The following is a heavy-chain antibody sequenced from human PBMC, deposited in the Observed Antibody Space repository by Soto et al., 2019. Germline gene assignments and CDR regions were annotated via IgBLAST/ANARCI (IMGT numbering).Heavy chain of an antibody. D-gene: IGHD6-6*01. Sequence: ASVKVSCKASGYTFTSYYMYWVRQAPGQGLEWMGIINPSGGSTSYAQKFQGRVTMTRDTSTSTVYMELSSLRSEDTAVYYCARDQRGSSSGSQQYYYGMDVWGQGTTVTVSS. J-gene: IGHJ6*02. CDR1: GYTFTSYY. CDR2: INPSGGST. CDR3: ARDQRGSSSGSQQYYYGMDV. V-gene: IGHV1-46*01.